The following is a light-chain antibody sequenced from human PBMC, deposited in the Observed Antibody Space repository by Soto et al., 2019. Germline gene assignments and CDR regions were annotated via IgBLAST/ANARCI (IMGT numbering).Light chain of an antibody. V-gene: IGKV1-9*01. J-gene: IGKJ3*01. Sequence: DIQLTQSPSFLSASVGDRVTITCRASQGISSYLAWYQQKPGKAPKLLIYAASTLQSGVPSRFSGSGSGTEFTLTISSLQPEDFATYYCQLITFGPGTKVDIK. CDR1: QGISSY. CDR2: AAS. CDR3: QLIT.